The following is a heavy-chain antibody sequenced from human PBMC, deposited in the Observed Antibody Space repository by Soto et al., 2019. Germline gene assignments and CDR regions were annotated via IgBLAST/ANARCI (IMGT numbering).Heavy chain of an antibody. CDR1: GYTFTSYG. D-gene: IGHD1-26*01. V-gene: IGHV1-18*01. CDR3: ARFGGIVGDTEAFDY. J-gene: IGHJ4*02. CDR2: ISAYNGNT. Sequence: ASVKVSCKASGYTFTSYGISWVRQAPGQGLEWVGWISAYNGNTNYAQKLQGRVTMTTDTSTSTAYMELRSLRSDDTAVYYCARFGGIVGDTEAFDYWGQGTLVTVSS.